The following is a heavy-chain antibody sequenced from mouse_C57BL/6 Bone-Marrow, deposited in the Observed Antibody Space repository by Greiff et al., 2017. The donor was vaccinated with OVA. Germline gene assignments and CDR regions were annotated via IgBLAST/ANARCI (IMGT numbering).Heavy chain of an antibody. V-gene: IGHV1-19*01. CDR3: ARYPDYYGSSPFAY. D-gene: IGHD1-1*01. J-gene: IGHJ3*01. CDR2: INPYNGGT. Sequence: EVQLQQSGPVLVKPGASVKMSCKASGYTFTDYYMNWVKQSHGKSLEWIGVINPYNGGTSYNQNFKGKATLTVDKSSSTAYMELNSLTSEDSAVYYCARYPDYYGSSPFAYWGQGTLVTVSA. CDR1: GYTFTDYY.